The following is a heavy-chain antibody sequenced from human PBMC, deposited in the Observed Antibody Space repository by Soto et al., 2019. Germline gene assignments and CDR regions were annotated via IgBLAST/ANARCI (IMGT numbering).Heavy chain of an antibody. J-gene: IGHJ5*02. D-gene: IGHD4-17*01. Sequence: EVQLLQSGGGLVKPGGSLRLSCAASGFTFSDYSMNWVRRAPGKGLEWVASITAASLYKNYADSVKGRFTITRDNAENSLFLQLHRLRVEDTAVYYCARDWTTVTNGWFDPWGQGSLVTVSS. CDR1: GFTFSDYS. CDR3: ARDWTTVTNGWFDP. V-gene: IGHV3-21*02. CDR2: ITAASLYK.